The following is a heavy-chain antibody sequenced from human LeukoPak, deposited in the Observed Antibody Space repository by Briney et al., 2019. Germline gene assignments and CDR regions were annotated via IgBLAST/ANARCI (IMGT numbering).Heavy chain of an antibody. D-gene: IGHD1-1*01. J-gene: IGHJ4*02. CDR2: IGTAGDT. V-gene: IGHV3-13*01. Sequence: GGSLRLSCAASGFTFSDYDMHWVRQATGKGLEWVSAIGTAGDTYYTGSVKGRFTISRENAKNSLYLQMNSLRAGDTAVYYCARVAKERVGGVYYFDYWGQGTLVTVPS. CDR3: ARVAKERVGGVYYFDY. CDR1: GFTFSDYD.